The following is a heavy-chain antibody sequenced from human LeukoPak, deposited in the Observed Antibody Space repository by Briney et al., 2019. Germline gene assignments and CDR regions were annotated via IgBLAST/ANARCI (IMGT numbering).Heavy chain of an antibody. D-gene: IGHD2-2*01. Sequence: ASVKVSCKASGYTFTSYGISWVRQAPGQGLEWMGWINPNSGGTNYAQKFQGRVTMTRDTSISTAYMELSRLRSDDTAVCYCAKPRLKCSSTSCYALTWFDPWGQGTLVTVSS. CDR2: INPNSGGT. J-gene: IGHJ5*02. V-gene: IGHV1-2*02. CDR1: GYTFTSYG. CDR3: AKPRLKCSSTSCYALTWFDP.